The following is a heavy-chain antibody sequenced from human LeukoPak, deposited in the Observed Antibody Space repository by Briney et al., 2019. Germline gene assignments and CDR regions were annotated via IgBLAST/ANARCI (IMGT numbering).Heavy chain of an antibody. J-gene: IGHJ4*02. Sequence: VASVKVSCKASGYTFTGYYMHWVRQAPGQGLEWMGWINPNSGGTNYAQKFQGRVTMTRDTSISTAYMELSRLRSDDTAVYYCARDSEWFGELLLFDYWGQGTLVTVSS. CDR3: ARDSEWFGELLLFDY. CDR1: GYTFTGYY. CDR2: INPNSGGT. D-gene: IGHD3-10*01. V-gene: IGHV1-2*02.